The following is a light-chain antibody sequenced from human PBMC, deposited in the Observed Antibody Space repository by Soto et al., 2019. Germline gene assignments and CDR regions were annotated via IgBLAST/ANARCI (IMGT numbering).Light chain of an antibody. CDR3: QQYNNWPPL. Sequence: EIVMTQSPATPSVSPGERATLSCRASQSVSSNLAWYQQKPGQAPRLLIYGASTRATGIPARFSGGGSGTEFTLTISSLQSEDFAVYYCQQYNNWPPLFGPGTKVDI. CDR1: QSVSSN. V-gene: IGKV3-15*01. J-gene: IGKJ3*01. CDR2: GAS.